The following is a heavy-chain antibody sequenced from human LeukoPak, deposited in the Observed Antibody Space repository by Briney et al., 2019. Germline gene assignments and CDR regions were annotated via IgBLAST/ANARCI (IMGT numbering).Heavy chain of an antibody. V-gene: IGHV6-1*01. J-gene: IGHJ4*02. CDR1: GYSVSSNSAH. CDR3: AREVGATPVFDY. Sequence: SQTLSLTCAISGYSVSSNSAHWNCISQSPSRGLEWLVRTYYRSKCYNDYAVSVKSRITINPDTSKNQFSLQLNSVTPEDTAVYYCAREVGATPVFDYWGQGTLVTVSS. D-gene: IGHD1-26*01. CDR2: TYYRSKCYN.